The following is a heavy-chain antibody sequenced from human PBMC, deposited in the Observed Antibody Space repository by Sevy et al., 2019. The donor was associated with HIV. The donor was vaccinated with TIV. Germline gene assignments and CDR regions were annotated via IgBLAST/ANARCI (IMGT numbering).Heavy chain of an antibody. Sequence: GGSLRLSCAASGFTFSDYYMSWIRQAPGKGPEWVSYINNSSRFINYVDSVKGRFTISRDNAKNSLYLQMNSLRAGDTDVYYCARGKVLFDYWGQGTLVTVSS. J-gene: IGHJ4*02. CDR1: GFTFSDYY. CDR3: ARGKVLFDY. CDR2: INNSSRFI. V-gene: IGHV3-11*06.